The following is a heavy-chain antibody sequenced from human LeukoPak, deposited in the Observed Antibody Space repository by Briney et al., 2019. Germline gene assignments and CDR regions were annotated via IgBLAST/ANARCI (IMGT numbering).Heavy chain of an antibody. CDR1: GFTFSSYA. D-gene: IGHD1-26*01. J-gene: IGHJ4*02. Sequence: GGSLRLSCAASGFTFSSYAMSWVRQAPGKGLEWVSAISGSGGSTYYADSVKGRFTISRDNSRNTLYLQMNSLRGDDTAVYYCAKDVGKWESLHFFDYWGQGTLVTVSS. V-gene: IGHV3-23*01. CDR3: AKDVGKWESLHFFDY. CDR2: ISGSGGST.